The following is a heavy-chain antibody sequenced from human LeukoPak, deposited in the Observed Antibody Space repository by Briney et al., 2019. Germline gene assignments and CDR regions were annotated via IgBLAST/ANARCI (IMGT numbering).Heavy chain of an antibody. D-gene: IGHD4-17*01. CDR1: GFTFSSYS. J-gene: IGHJ4*02. CDR2: ISYDGSNK. CDR3: ATSYGDGSLY. Sequence: GGSLRLSCAASGFTFSSYSMNWVRQAPGKGLEWVAVISYDGSNKYYADSVKGRFTISRDNSKNTLYLQMNSLRAEDTAVYYCATSYGDGSLYWGQGTLVTVSS. V-gene: IGHV3-30*03.